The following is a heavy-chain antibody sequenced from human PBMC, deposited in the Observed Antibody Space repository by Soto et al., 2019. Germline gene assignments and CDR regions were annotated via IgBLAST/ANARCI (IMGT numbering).Heavy chain of an antibody. J-gene: IGHJ5*02. V-gene: IGHV1-69*04. CDR2: IIPILGIA. CDR3: ARDYRTTVTLDP. CDR1: GGTFSIYT. D-gene: IGHD4-17*01. Sequence: ASVKVSCKAAGGTFSIYTISWVRQAPGQGLEWMGRIIPILGIANYAQKFQGRVTITADKSTSTAYMELSSLRSEDTAVYYCARDYRTTVTLDPWGQGTLVTVSS.